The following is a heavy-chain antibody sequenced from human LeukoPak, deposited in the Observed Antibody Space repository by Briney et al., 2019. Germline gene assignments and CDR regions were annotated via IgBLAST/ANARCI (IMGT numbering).Heavy chain of an antibody. CDR1: GDSITDDY. CDR3: ARDNGSGYTKGYEHYYYYLDV. Sequence: SETLSLTCTVSGDSITDDYYTWIRQPAGKGLEWIGRIHSGGTTIYNPSLMSRVTLSIDKSKKYISLILTSVTAADTALYYCARDNGSGYTKGYEHYYYYLDVWGKGTTVTVSS. J-gene: IGHJ6*03. V-gene: IGHV4-4*07. CDR2: IHSGGTT. D-gene: IGHD3-3*02.